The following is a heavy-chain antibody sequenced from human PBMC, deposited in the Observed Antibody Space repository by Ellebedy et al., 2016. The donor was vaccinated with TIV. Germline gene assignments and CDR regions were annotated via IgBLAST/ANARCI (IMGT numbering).Heavy chain of an antibody. CDR2: IKEYGNEE. CDR3: ARLLGEMKYYYGLDV. CDR1: GFTLSDFW. Sequence: PGGSLRLSCVASGFTLSDFWMNWVRQAPGKGLEWVANIKEYGNEEYYVDSVKGRFTISRDNAKNSLFLQMNSPRAEDTAVYYCARLLGEMKYYYGLDVWGQGTTVTVSS. J-gene: IGHJ6*02. V-gene: IGHV3-7*01. D-gene: IGHD3-10*01.